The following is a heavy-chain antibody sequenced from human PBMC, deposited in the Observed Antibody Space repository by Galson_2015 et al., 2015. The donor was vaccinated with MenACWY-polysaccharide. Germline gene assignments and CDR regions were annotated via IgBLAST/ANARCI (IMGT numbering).Heavy chain of an antibody. V-gene: IGHV3-23*01. CDR2: STRGSGVTT. J-gene: IGHJ4*02. CDR3: AKDKGSTFGYEGYFDC. CDR1: GFTFSSYA. D-gene: IGHD3-16*01. Sequence: SLRLSCAASGFTFSSYAMSWVRQAPGKGLEWISTSTRGSGVTTYYADSVKGRFTISRDNSKNTLYLQMSSLRAEDTAVYHCAKDKGSTFGYEGYFDCWGQGTLVTVSS.